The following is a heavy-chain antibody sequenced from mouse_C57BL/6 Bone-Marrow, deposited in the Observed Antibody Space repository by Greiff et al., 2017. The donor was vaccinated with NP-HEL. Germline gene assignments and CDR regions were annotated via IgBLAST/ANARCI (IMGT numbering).Heavy chain of an antibody. CDR2: IWSGGST. J-gene: IGHJ3*01. D-gene: IGHD2-2*01. CDR1: GFSLTSYG. Sequence: VQVVESGPGLVQPSQSLSITCTVSGFSLTSYGVHWVRQSPGKGLAWLGVIWSGGSTDYNAAFISRLSISKDNSKSQVFFKMNSLQADDTAIYYCARIGVVTTPFAYWGQGTLVTVSA. V-gene: IGHV2-2*01. CDR3: ARIGVVTTPFAY.